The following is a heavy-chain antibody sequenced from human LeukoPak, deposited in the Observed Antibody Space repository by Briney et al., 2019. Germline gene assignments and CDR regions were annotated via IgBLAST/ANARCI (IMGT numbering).Heavy chain of an antibody. J-gene: IGHJ4*02. CDR3: ARHPSPQLHHFDY. CDR1: GYTFTNYY. V-gene: IGHV1-46*01. D-gene: IGHD2-2*01. CDR2: INPTGDST. Sequence: ASVKVSCKASGYTFTNYYIRWVRQAPGQGLEWMGIINPTGDSTSYAQNFQARVTMTRDTSTNTVHMELSSLRSEDTAVYYCARHPSPQLHHFDYWGQGTLVTVSS.